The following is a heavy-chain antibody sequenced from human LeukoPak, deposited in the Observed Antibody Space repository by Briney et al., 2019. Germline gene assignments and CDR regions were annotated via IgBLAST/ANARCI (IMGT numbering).Heavy chain of an antibody. D-gene: IGHD6-13*01. CDR1: GYSISSDYY. J-gene: IGHJ5*02. CDR2: IYHSGST. CDR3: AREKTGYSSRNWFDP. Sequence: PSETLSLTCTVSGYSISSDYYWAWIRQPPGKGLEWIGSIYHSGSTYYNPSLKSRVTISVDKSKNQFSLKLSSVTAADTAVYYCAREKTGYSSRNWFDPWGQGTLVTVSS. V-gene: IGHV4-38-2*02.